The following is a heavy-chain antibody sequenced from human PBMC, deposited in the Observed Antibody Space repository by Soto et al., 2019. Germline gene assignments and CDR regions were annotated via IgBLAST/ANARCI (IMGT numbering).Heavy chain of an antibody. J-gene: IGHJ4*02. CDR3: ARQIEIQLWTRFFGY. CDR2: IYHSGST. CDR1: GGSISSSNW. V-gene: IGHV4-4*02. Sequence: SETLSLTCAVSGGSISSSNWWSWVRQPPGKGLEWIGEIYHSGSTNYNPSLKSRVTISVDKSKNQFSLKLSSVTAADTAVYYCARQIEIQLWTRFFGYWGQGTLVTVSS. D-gene: IGHD5-18*01.